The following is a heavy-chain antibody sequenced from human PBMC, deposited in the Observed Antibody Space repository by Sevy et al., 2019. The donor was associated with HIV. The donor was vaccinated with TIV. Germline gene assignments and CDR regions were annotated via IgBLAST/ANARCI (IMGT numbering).Heavy chain of an antibody. D-gene: IGHD3-22*01. Sequence: ASVKVSCKASGYTFTGYYMHWVRQAPGQGLEWMGWINPNSGGTNYAQKFQGRVTMTRGTSISTAYMELSRLRSDDTAVYYCARVVYYYDSSGYSFWGQGTLVTVSS. J-gene: IGHJ4*02. CDR2: INPNSGGT. V-gene: IGHV1-2*02. CDR1: GYTFTGYY. CDR3: ARVVYYYDSSGYSF.